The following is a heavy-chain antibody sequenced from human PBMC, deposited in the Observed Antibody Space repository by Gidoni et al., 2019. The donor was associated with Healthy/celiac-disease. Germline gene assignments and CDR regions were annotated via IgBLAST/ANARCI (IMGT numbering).Heavy chain of an antibody. Sequence: QVQLQESGPGLVKSSETLSLTCIVSGGSMSSYYWTWIRQPPGQGLEWIGYIYSNGKLDYNPSLKSRITISVDTSRSQFSLKFNSVTAADTAVYYCARGRTYSYYWGQGTLVTVSS. CDR2: IYSNGKL. CDR1: GGSMSSYY. D-gene: IGHD2-21*01. CDR3: ARGRTYSYY. J-gene: IGHJ4*02. V-gene: IGHV4-59*01.